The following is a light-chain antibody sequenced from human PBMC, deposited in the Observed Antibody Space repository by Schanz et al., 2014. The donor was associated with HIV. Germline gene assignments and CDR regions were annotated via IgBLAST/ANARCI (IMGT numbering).Light chain of an antibody. CDR1: SSDVGNYNI. V-gene: IGLV2-14*02. Sequence: QSALTQFASVSGSPGQSITISCTGSSSDVGNYNIVSWYQQYPGKVPKLMIYEVNKRPSGVSSRFSGSKSGNTASLTISGLQAEDEADYYCSSYIISSTPVLFGGGTKLTVL. CDR3: SSYIISSTPVL. J-gene: IGLJ2*01. CDR2: EVN.